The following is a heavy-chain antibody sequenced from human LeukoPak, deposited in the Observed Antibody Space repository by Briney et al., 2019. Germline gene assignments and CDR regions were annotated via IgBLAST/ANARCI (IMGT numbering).Heavy chain of an antibody. J-gene: IGHJ4*02. CDR1: GFTFSNYA. CDR2: ISGSGGST. D-gene: IGHD3-16*02. V-gene: IGHV3-23*01. Sequence: GGSLRLSCAASGFTFSNYAMGWVRQAPGKGLEWVSAISGSGGSTYYADSVKGRFTISRDNSKNTLYLQMNSLRAEDTAVYYCAKECYDYVWGSYRPRGCFDYWGQGTLVTVSS. CDR3: AKECYDYVWGSYRPRGCFDY.